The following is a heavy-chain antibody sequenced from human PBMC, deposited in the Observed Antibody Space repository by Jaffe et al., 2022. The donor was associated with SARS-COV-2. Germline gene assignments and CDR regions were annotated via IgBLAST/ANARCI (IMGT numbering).Heavy chain of an antibody. J-gene: IGHJ4*02. CDR1: GFTVGRNY. CDR2: LYAGDTT. V-gene: IGHV3-66*02. Sequence: EVQLVESGGGLVQPGGSLRLSCAVSGFTVGRNYMSWVRQAPGKGMEWVSALYAGDTTHYADSVKGRFTISRDNSKNTLYLQMNSLRSEDTAVYYCAKNRDGQGLFFDSWGQGTLVTVSS. CDR3: AKNRDGQGLFFDS.